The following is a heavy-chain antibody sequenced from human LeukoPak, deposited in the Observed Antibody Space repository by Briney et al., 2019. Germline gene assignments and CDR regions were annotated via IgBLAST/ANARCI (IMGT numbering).Heavy chain of an antibody. CDR1: GFTFSNFW. D-gene: IGHD2-2*01. Sequence: GGSLRLSCAASGFTFSNFWMNWVRQAPGKGLEWVAVISFDGNNKHYADSVKGRFTTSRDNSKNTLYLQMNSLRAEDTVVYYCARDTVRYCSSTSCYGFIDYWGQGTLVTVSS. J-gene: IGHJ4*02. CDR2: ISFDGNNK. V-gene: IGHV3-30-3*01. CDR3: ARDTVRYCSSTSCYGFIDY.